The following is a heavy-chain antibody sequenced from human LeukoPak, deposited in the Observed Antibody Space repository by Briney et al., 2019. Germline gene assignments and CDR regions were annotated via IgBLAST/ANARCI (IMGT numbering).Heavy chain of an antibody. J-gene: IGHJ4*02. CDR2: IYYSGTT. CDR3: ARIREQWLAPGGYDY. CDR1: GGSISSYY. Sequence: SETLSLTCSVSGGSISSYYWSWIRQPPGKGLEWIGYIYYSGTTKYNPSLKSRVTISVDTSKNQFSLKLSSVTAADTAVYYCARIREQWLAPGGYDYWGQGTLVTVSS. D-gene: IGHD6-19*01. V-gene: IGHV4-59*12.